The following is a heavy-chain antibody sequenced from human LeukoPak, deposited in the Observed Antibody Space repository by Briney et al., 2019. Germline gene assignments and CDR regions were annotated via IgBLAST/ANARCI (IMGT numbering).Heavy chain of an antibody. Sequence: GGSLRLSCAASGFSLSSYAMSWVRQAPGKGLEWVSATSSSDAGTYHAESVRGRFTISRDNSKNTLYLQMNSLRADDAAVYYCARAFTYYDFWSGKYYFDYWGQGTLVTVSS. D-gene: IGHD3-3*01. J-gene: IGHJ4*02. V-gene: IGHV3-23*01. CDR3: ARAFTYYDFWSGKYYFDY. CDR1: GFSLSSYA. CDR2: TSSSDAGT.